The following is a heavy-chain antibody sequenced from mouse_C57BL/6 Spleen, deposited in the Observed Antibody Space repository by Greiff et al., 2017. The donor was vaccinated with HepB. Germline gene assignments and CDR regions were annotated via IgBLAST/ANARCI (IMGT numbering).Heavy chain of an antibody. Sequence: QVQLQQSGPELVKPGASVKISCKASGYAFSSSWMNWVKQRPGKGLEWIGRIYPGDGDTNYNGKFKGKATLTADKSSSTAYMQLSSLTSEDSAVYFCADYINYGGFAYWGQGTLVTVSA. D-gene: IGHD2-5*01. V-gene: IGHV1-82*01. J-gene: IGHJ3*01. CDR3: ADYINYGGFAY. CDR2: IYPGDGDT. CDR1: GYAFSSSW.